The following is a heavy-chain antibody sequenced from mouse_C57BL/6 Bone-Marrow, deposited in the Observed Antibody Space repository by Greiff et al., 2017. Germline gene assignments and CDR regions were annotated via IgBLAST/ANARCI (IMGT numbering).Heavy chain of an antibody. CDR2: IYPRSGNT. D-gene: IGHD2-4*01. V-gene: IGHV1-81*01. CDR1: GYTFTSYG. Sequence: VQLQQSGAELARPGASVKLSCKASGYTFTSYGISWVKQRPGQGLEWIGEIYPRSGNTYYNEKFKGKATLTADKSSSTAYMELRSLTSEDSAVYFCARSFYDYDRVWLAYWGQGTLVTVSA. CDR3: ARSFYDYDRVWLAY. J-gene: IGHJ3*01.